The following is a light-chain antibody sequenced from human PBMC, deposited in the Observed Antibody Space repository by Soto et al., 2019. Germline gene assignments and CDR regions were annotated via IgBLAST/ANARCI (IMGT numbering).Light chain of an antibody. V-gene: IGKV1D-16*01. CDR3: QQYSGYPT. CDR2: SAS. Sequence: IQMTQSPSSLSASVGDTVTITCRASQGVGRLLCWYQQKPEKAPKSLIYSASSLQSAIPSRFSGSGSGTDFTLTISNLQPEDFATYYCQQYSGYPTFGGGTKVEMK. J-gene: IGKJ4*01. CDR1: QGVGRL.